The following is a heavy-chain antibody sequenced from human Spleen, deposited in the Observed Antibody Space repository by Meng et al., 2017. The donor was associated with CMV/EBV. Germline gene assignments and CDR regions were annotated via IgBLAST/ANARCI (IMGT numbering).Heavy chain of an antibody. CDR3: ASFVVVPAAAEPGMDV. Sequence: SETLSLTCTVSGGSINSYYWSWIRQPPGKGLEWIGYIYYSGSTYYNPSLKSRVTISVDTSKNQFSLKLSSVTAADTAVYYCASFVVVPAAAEPGMDVWGQGTTVTVSS. CDR2: IYYSGST. D-gene: IGHD2-2*01. V-gene: IGHV4-59*12. J-gene: IGHJ6*02. CDR1: GGSINSYY.